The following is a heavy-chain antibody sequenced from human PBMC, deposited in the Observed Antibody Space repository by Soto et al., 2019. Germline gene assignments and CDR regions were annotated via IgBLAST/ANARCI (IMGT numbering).Heavy chain of an antibody. V-gene: IGHV3-30*18. D-gene: IGHD5-18*01. J-gene: IGHJ4*02. CDR3: AKDIVRYTYGACDY. CDR1: GFTFNTYG. Sequence: WWSQRVFFAASGFTFNTYGMYCFRQAPGRGLEWVAAISYDGSNKYHADSVKGRFTISRDNSKNTLYLQMNSLRVEDTAVYYCAKDIVRYTYGACDYWGQGALVTVSS. CDR2: ISYDGSNK.